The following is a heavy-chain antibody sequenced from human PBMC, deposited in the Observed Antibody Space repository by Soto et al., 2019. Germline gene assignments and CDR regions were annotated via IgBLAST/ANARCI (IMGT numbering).Heavy chain of an antibody. Sequence: SETLSLTCAVYGGSFSGYYWSWIRQPPGKGLEWIGEINHSGSTNYNPSLKSRVTISVDTSKNQFSLKLSSVTAADTAVYYCARGLTLFIVVVVAATQLTGGQWFDPWGQGTLVTVSS. D-gene: IGHD2-15*01. CDR2: INHSGST. V-gene: IGHV4-34*01. CDR1: GGSFSGYY. J-gene: IGHJ5*02. CDR3: ARGLTLFIVVVVAATQLTGGQWFDP.